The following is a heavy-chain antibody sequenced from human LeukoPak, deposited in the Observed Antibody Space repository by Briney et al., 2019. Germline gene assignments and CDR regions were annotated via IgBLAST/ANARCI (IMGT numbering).Heavy chain of an antibody. CDR1: GGSISSYY. CDR3: ARTVGITMVRGVWWFDP. D-gene: IGHD3-10*01. Sequence: SETLSLTCTVSGGSISSYYWSWIRQPPGKGLEWIGYIYYSGSTNYNPSLKSRVTISVDTSKNQFSLKLSSVTAADTAVYYGARTVGITMVRGVWWFDPWGQGTLVTVSS. V-gene: IGHV4-59*01. J-gene: IGHJ5*02. CDR2: IYYSGST.